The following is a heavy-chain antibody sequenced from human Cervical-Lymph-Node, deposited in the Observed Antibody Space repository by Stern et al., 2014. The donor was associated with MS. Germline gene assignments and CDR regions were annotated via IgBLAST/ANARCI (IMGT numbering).Heavy chain of an antibody. CDR2: IFPIFGAT. Sequence: VQLVQSGPEVKNPGSSVRVSCKATGGTLNTSAINWVRQATGQGLEWMGGIFPIFGATNYAQKFQGRLTVTADESTTTVYMELNSLMSEDTAIYYCARVRCPNGVCYPRLDYWGQGALVTVSS. J-gene: IGHJ4*02. CDR3: ARVRCPNGVCYPRLDY. V-gene: IGHV1-69*01. D-gene: IGHD2-8*01. CDR1: GGTLNTSA.